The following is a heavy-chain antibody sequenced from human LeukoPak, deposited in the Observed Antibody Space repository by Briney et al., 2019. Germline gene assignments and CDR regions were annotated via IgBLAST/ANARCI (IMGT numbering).Heavy chain of an antibody. J-gene: IGHJ3*01. V-gene: IGHV4-34*01. D-gene: IGHD3-22*01. Sequence: SETLSLTCAVYGGSFSGYYWSWIRQPPGKGLEWIGEINHSGSTNYNPSLKSRVTISVDTSKNQFSLKLSSVTAADTAVYYCARDSRYYDSSGYYYEDAFDLWGQGTMVTVSS. CDR2: INHSGST. CDR1: GGSFSGYY. CDR3: ARDSRYYDSSGYYYEDAFDL.